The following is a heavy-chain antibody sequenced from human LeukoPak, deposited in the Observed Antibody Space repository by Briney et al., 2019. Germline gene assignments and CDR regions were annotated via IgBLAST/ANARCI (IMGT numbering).Heavy chain of an antibody. CDR3: AGSIAVAGHFDY. V-gene: IGHV4-39*01. CDR1: GGSISSSSYY. D-gene: IGHD6-19*01. Sequence: PSETLSLTCTVSGGSISSSSYYWGWIRQPPGKGLEWIGSIYYSRSTYYNPSLKSRVTISVDTSKNQFSLKLSSVTAADTAVYYCAGSIAVAGHFDYWGQGTLVTVSS. J-gene: IGHJ4*02. CDR2: IYYSRST.